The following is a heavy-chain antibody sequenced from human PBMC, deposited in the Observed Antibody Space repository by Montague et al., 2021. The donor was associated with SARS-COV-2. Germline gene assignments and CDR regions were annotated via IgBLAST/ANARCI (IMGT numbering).Heavy chain of an antibody. CDR1: GVSISSGSYY. D-gene: IGHD3-22*01. Sequence: SETLSLTCSVSGVSISSGSYYWSWVRQPPGKGLEWIGYVYHTGSTNYNPSLKSRVTLSIDTSKNQFSLNLTSVKAADTAVYYCVREKYYFDDSGSKWGQGTLVTV. CDR2: VYHTGST. V-gene: IGHV4-61*01. J-gene: IGHJ4*02. CDR3: VREKYYFDDSGSK.